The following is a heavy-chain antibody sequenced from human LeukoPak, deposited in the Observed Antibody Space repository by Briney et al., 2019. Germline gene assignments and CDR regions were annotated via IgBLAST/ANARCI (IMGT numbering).Heavy chain of an antibody. D-gene: IGHD4-17*01. CDR3: AMREDYGDYLFDY. CDR2: IYHSGST. CDR1: GGSISSSNW. J-gene: IGHJ4*02. Sequence: SGTLSLTCAVSGGSISSSNWWSWVRQPPGKGLEWIGEIYHSGSTNYNPSLKSRVTISVDKSKNQFSLKLSSVTAADTAVYYCAMREDYGDYLFDYWGQGTLVTVSS. V-gene: IGHV4-4*02.